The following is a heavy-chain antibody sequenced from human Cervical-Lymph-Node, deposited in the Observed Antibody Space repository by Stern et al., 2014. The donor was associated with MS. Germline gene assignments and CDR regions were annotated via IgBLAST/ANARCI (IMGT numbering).Heavy chain of an antibody. V-gene: IGHV3-21*01. CDR1: GFTFSTYG. J-gene: IGHJ2*01. CDR2: ISSSSSYI. D-gene: IGHD4-17*01. CDR3: ARDFYGDYWYFDL. Sequence: EVQLEESGGGLVKPGGSLRLSCAASGFTFSTYGMNWVRQAPGKGLEWVSSISSSSSYIYYADSVKGRFTISRDNAKNSLYLQMNSLRAEDTAVYYCARDFYGDYWYFDLWGRGTLVTVSS.